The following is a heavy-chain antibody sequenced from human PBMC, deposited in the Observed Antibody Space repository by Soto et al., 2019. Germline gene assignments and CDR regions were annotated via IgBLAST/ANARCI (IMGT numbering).Heavy chain of an antibody. CDR3: ARDPWNYDYYSYGMDV. Sequence: GGSLCLTCAASGFTFDDYARHWVRQAPGKGLEWVAGISWNSGSIGYADSVKGRFTISRDNAKNSLSLQMNSLTAEDTALYYCARDPWNYDYYSYGMDVWGQGTTVTVSS. D-gene: IGHD1-7*01. V-gene: IGHV3-9*01. CDR2: ISWNSGSI. J-gene: IGHJ6*02. CDR1: GFTFDDYA.